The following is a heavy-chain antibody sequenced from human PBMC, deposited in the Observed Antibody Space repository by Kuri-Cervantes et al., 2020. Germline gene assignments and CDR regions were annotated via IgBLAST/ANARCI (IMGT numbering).Heavy chain of an antibody. V-gene: IGHV4-59*08. CDR2: IYYSGST. Sequence: SETLSLTCTVSGGSISSYYWSWIRQPPGKGLEWIGYIYYSGSTNYNPSLKSRVTISVDTSKNQFSLKPSSVTAADTAVYYCARYYYGMDVWGQGTTVTVSS. CDR1: GGSISSYY. J-gene: IGHJ6*02. CDR3: ARYYYGMDV.